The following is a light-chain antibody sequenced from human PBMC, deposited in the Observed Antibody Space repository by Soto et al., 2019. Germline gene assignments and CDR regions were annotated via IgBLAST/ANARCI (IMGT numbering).Light chain of an antibody. CDR3: QQYDKYST. J-gene: IGKJ1*01. Sequence: DIQMTQSPSTLSASVGDRVTITCRASQSIDTWLAWHQQKPGRAPKLLIYDASSLKSGVPSRFSGSGSGTEFTLTVTSLQPEDFATYFCQQYDKYSTFGHGTKVDI. CDR2: DAS. CDR1: QSIDTW. V-gene: IGKV1-5*01.